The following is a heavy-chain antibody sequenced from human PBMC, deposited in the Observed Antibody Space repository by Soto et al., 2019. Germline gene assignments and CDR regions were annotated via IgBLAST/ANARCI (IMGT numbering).Heavy chain of an antibody. J-gene: IGHJ3*02. CDR3: AKDVLRFLEWLLTGAFDI. CDR1: GFTFSSYA. D-gene: IGHD3-3*01. Sequence: GGSLRLSCAASGFTFSSYAMSWVRQAPGKGLEWVSAISGSGGSTYYADSVKGRFTISRDNSKNTLYLQMNSLRAEDTAVYYCAKDVLRFLEWLLTGAFDIWGQGTMVTVSS. CDR2: ISGSGGST. V-gene: IGHV3-23*01.